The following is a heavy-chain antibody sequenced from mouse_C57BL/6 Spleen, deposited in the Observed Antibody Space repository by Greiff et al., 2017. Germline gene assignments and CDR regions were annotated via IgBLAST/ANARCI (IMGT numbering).Heavy chain of an antibody. Sequence: EVQLQQSGPELVKPGASVKISCKASGYTFTDYYMNWVKQSHGKSLEWIGDINPNNGGTSYNQKFKGKATLTVDKSSSTAYTELRSLTSEDSAVYYCARSDDYDYAMDYWGQGTSVTVSS. J-gene: IGHJ4*01. CDR3: ARSDDYDYAMDY. D-gene: IGHD2-4*01. V-gene: IGHV1-26*01. CDR2: INPNNGGT. CDR1: GYTFTDYY.